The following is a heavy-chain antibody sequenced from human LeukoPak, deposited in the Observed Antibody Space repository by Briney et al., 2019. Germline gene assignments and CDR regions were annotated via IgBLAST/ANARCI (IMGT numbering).Heavy chain of an antibody. CDR1: GGSISSYY. CDR3: ARAVGGDGSGSL. Sequence: SPETLSLTCTVSGGSISSYYWSWIRQPPGKGLEWIGYIYYSGSTNYNPSLKSRVTISVDTSKNQFSLKLRSVTAADTAVYYCARAVGGDGSGSLWGPGTLVTVSS. CDR2: IYYSGST. V-gene: IGHV4-59*01. J-gene: IGHJ4*02. D-gene: IGHD3-10*01.